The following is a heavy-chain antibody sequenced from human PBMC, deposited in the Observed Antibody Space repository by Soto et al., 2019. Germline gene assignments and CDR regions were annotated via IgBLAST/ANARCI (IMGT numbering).Heavy chain of an antibody. J-gene: IGHJ4*02. Sequence: QVQLQESGPGLVKPSETLSLTCTVSGGSISSYCWSWIRQPPGKGLEWIGYIYYSGSTNYNPSLKSRVTISVDTSKKQFSLKLSSVTAADTAVYYCARVRGYSYGYGSFDYWGQGTLVTVSS. CDR1: GGSISSYC. CDR3: ARVRGYSYGYGSFDY. CDR2: IYYSGST. D-gene: IGHD5-18*01. V-gene: IGHV4-59*01.